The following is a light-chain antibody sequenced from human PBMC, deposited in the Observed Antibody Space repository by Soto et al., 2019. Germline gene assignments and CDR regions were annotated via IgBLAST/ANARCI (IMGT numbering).Light chain of an antibody. Sequence: QLVLTQPPSASGTPGQRVTISCSGSSSNIGGNTVNWYQQVPGTAPKLLIYSNNQRPSGVPDRFSGSKSGTSASLAISGLQSDDEADYYCAAWDGSQNAVLFGGGTKLTVL. CDR2: SNN. J-gene: IGLJ2*01. CDR3: AAWDGSQNAVL. V-gene: IGLV1-44*01. CDR1: SSNIGGNT.